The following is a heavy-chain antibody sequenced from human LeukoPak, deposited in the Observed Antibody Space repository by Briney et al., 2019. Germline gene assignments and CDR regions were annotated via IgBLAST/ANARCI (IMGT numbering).Heavy chain of an antibody. CDR1: GFTFSSYA. CDR2: ISYDGSNK. Sequence: GGSLRLSCAASGFTFSSYAMHWVRQAPGKGLEWVAVISYDGSNKYYADSVKGRFTISRDNSKNTLYLQMNSLRAEDTAVYYCAKRPYYYASSGYYFDYWGQGTLVTVSS. D-gene: IGHD3-22*01. V-gene: IGHV3-30-3*01. CDR3: AKRPYYYASSGYYFDY. J-gene: IGHJ4*02.